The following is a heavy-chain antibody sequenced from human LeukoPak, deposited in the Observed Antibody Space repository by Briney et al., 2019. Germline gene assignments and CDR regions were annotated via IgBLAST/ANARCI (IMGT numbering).Heavy chain of an antibody. Sequence: SQTLSLTCAISGDSVSSNSAAWNWIRQSPSRGLEWLGRTYYRSKWYNDYAVSVKSRITINPDTSKNQFSLKLSSVTVADTAIYYCARQTYYYDSSGHPYWYFDLWGRGTLVTVSS. CDR2: TYYRSKWYN. V-gene: IGHV6-1*01. J-gene: IGHJ2*01. CDR1: GDSVSSNSAA. D-gene: IGHD3-22*01. CDR3: ARQTYYYDSSGHPYWYFDL.